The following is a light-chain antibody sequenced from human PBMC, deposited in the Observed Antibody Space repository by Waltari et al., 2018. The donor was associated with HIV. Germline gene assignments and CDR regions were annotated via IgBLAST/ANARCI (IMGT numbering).Light chain of an antibody. CDR2: EVT. Sequence: QSALTQPPSASGSPGQSVTMSCTGTSSDIGGYNYVSWYQQHPGTAPKLIMTEVTKPPSGVPDRFSGSKSGNTASLTVSALQAEDEAHYYCSSYAPTNKFYVLFGGGTTLTVL. J-gene: IGLJ2*01. V-gene: IGLV2-8*01. CDR3: SSYAPTNKFYVL. CDR1: SSDIGGYNY.